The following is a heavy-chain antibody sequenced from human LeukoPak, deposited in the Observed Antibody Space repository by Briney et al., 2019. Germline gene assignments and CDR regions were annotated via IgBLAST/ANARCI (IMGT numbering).Heavy chain of an antibody. CDR1: GGSISSYY. CDR3: ARAAAGLDY. J-gene: IGHJ4*02. D-gene: IGHD6-13*01. V-gene: IGHV4-59*01. CDR2: IYYSGST. Sequence: SETLSLTCTVSGGSISSYYWSWIRQPPGKGLEWIGYIYYSGSTNYNPSLRSRVTISLDTSKNQSSLKLSSETAADTAVYYCARAAAGLDYWGQGTLVTVSS.